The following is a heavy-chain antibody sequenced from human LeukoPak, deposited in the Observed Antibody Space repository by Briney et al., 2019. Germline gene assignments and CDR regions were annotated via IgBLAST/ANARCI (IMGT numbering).Heavy chain of an antibody. Sequence: PGGSLRLSCAASGFTFSSYAMHWVRQAPGKGLEWVAVISYDGSNKYYADSVKGRFTISRDNAKNSLYLQMNSLRAEDTAVYYCARVPGIAVPWGQGTLVTVSS. CDR3: ARVPGIAVP. CDR2: ISYDGSNK. V-gene: IGHV3-30-3*01. CDR1: GFTFSSYA. D-gene: IGHD6-19*01. J-gene: IGHJ4*02.